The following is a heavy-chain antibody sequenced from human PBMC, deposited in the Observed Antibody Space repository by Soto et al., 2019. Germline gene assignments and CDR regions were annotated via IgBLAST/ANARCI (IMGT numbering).Heavy chain of an antibody. V-gene: IGHV1-18*01. CDR3: ARQDILTCPHSYYGMDV. J-gene: IGHJ6*02. D-gene: IGHD3-9*01. CDR1: GYTFTSYG. CDR2: ISAYNGNT. Sequence: QVQLVQSGAEVKKPGASVKVSCKASGYTFTSYGISWVRQAPGQGLEWMGWISAYNGNTNYAQKLQGRVTMTTDTSTSTAYMELRSLRSDDTAVYYCARQDILTCPHSYYGMDVWGQGTTVTVSS.